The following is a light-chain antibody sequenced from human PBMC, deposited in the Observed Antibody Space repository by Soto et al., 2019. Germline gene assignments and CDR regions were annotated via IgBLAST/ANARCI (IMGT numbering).Light chain of an antibody. V-gene: IGKV3-20*01. Sequence: EIVLTQSPATLSWSPGEGATLSCRASQSVSSYLAWYQQKPGQSPRLLIYDVSIRATGVPDRFSGSGSGTDFTLTISRLEPEDFAVYYCQQYGSSPPWTFGQGTKVDIK. J-gene: IGKJ1*01. CDR3: QQYGSSPPWT. CDR2: DVS. CDR1: QSVSSY.